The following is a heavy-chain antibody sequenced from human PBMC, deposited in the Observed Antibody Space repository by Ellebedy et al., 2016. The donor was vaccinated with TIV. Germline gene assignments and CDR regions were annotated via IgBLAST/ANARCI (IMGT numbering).Heavy chain of an antibody. D-gene: IGHD6-19*01. V-gene: IGHV5-51*01. Sequence: GESLKISCKGSGNSFTNYWIGWVRQMPGKGLEWMGIIYPGDSDTRYSPSFQGQVTISADKSISTAYLQWSSLKASDTAMYYCARQPAVAGINGGNFDYWGQGTLVTVSS. CDR1: GNSFTNYW. CDR3: ARQPAVAGINGGNFDY. J-gene: IGHJ4*02. CDR2: IYPGDSDT.